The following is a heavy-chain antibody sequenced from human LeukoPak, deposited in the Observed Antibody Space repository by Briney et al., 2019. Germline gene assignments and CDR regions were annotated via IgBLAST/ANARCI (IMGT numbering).Heavy chain of an antibody. Sequence: SETLSLTCAVYGGSFSGYYWSWIRQPPGKGLEWIGEINHSGSTNYNPSLKSRVTISVDTSKNQFSLKLSSVTAADTAVYYCARGYGIAARPVDYWGRGTLVTVSS. CDR1: GGSFSGYY. J-gene: IGHJ4*02. V-gene: IGHV4-34*01. CDR2: INHSGST. CDR3: ARGYGIAARPVDY. D-gene: IGHD6-6*01.